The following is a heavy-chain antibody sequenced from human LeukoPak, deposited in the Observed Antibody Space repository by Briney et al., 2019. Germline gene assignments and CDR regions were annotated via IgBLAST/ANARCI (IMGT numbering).Heavy chain of an antibody. V-gene: IGHV3-21*01. CDR3: ARDRDGYNPGD. CDR2: ISSSSSYI. D-gene: IGHD5-24*01. Sequence: GGSLRLSCAASGFTFSSYSMNWVRQAPGKGLEWVSSISSSSSYIYYADSVKGRFTISRDNAKDSLYLQMNSLRAEDTAVYYCARDRDGYNPGDWGQGTLVTVSS. J-gene: IGHJ4*02. CDR1: GFTFSSYS.